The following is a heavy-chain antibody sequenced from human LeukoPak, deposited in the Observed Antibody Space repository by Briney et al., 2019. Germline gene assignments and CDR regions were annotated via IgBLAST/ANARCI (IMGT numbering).Heavy chain of an antibody. CDR3: ARDLPGFGELPFDY. CDR2: IIPIFGTA. Sequence: SVKVSCKASGGTFSSYAISWVRQAPGQGLEWMGGIIPIFGTANYAQKFQGRVTMTRDTSISTAYMELSRLRSDDTAVYYCARDLPGFGELPFDYWGQGTLVTVSS. J-gene: IGHJ4*02. CDR1: GGTFSSYA. V-gene: IGHV1-69*05. D-gene: IGHD3-10*01.